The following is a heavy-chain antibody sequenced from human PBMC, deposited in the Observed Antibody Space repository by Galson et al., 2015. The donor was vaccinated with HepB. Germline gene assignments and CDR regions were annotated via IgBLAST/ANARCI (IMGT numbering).Heavy chain of an antibody. CDR1: GFTFRSYS. Sequence: SLRLSCAASGFTFRSYSMNWVRQAPGKGLEWVSFISSSSTYIYYADSVKGRFTISRDNAKNSLYLQMNSLRDEDTAVYYCARGNNGDYDLDYWGQGTLVTVSSGESSQDYDFDYWGQGTLVTVSS. CDR3: ARGNNGDYDLDYWGQGTLVTVSSGESSQDYDFDY. V-gene: IGHV3-21*01. D-gene: IGHD4-17*01. J-gene: IGHJ4*02. CDR2: ISSSSTYI.